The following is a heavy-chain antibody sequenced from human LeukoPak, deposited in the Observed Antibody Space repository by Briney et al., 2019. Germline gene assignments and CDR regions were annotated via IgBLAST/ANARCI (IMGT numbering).Heavy chain of an antibody. CDR1: GYSFSSYW. Sequence: GESLKISCRGSGYSFSSYWIGWVRQMPGKGLEWMGIFYPGDSDTRYSPSFQGQVTISADKSISTAYLQWSSLKASDTAMYYCARHYYASGSYYNDYWGQGTLVTVSS. D-gene: IGHD3-10*01. CDR2: FYPGDSDT. V-gene: IGHV5-51*01. CDR3: ARHYYASGSYYNDY. J-gene: IGHJ4*02.